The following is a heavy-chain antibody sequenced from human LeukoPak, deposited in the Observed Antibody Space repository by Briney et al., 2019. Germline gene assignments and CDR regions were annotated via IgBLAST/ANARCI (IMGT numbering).Heavy chain of an antibody. Sequence: PGGSLRLSCAASGFTVSSNYMGWVRQAPGKGLEWVSVIYSGGSTYYADSVKGRFTISRDNSKNTLYLQMNSLRAEDTAVYYCARGAITMVRGVIIPPYFDYWGQGTLVTVSS. CDR3: ARGAITMVRGVIIPPYFDY. D-gene: IGHD3-10*01. CDR2: IYSGGST. J-gene: IGHJ4*02. V-gene: IGHV3-53*01. CDR1: GFTVSSNY.